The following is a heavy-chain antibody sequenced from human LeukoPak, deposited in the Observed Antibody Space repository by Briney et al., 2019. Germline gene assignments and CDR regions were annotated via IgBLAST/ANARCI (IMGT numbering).Heavy chain of an antibody. CDR3: ARGENSGRGAFDI. CDR2: IRYDGSNK. Sequence: GGSLRLSCAASGFTFSSYGMHWVRQAPGKGLEWVAFIRYDGSNKYYADSVKGRFTISRDNAKNSLYLQMNSLRAEDTAVYYCARGENSGRGAFDIWGQGTMVTVSS. D-gene: IGHD1-26*01. V-gene: IGHV3-30*02. J-gene: IGHJ3*02. CDR1: GFTFSSYG.